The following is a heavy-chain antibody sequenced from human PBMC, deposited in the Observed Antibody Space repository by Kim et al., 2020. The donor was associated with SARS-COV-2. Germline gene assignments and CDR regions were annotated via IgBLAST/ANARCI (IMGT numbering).Heavy chain of an antibody. V-gene: IGHV4-34*01. J-gene: IGHJ4*02. D-gene: IGHD6-13*01. Sequence: NTYLNSRVTISVDTSKNQFALKLSSVTAADTAVYYCARGGGGSSSWDFDYWGQGTLVTVSS. CDR3: ARGGGGSSSWDFDY.